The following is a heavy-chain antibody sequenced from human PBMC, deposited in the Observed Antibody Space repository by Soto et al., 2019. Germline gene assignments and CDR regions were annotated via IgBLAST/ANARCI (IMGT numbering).Heavy chain of an antibody. CDR3: ARDKGARDYYYGMDV. Sequence: QVQLVQSGAEVKKPGASVKVSCKASGYTFTSYYMHWVRQAPGQGLEWMGIINPSGGITSYAQKFQGRVTMTRDTSTSTVYMELSSLRSEDTAVYYCARDKGARDYYYGMDVWGQGTTVTVSS. CDR1: GYTFTSYY. CDR2: INPSGGIT. D-gene: IGHD1-26*01. V-gene: IGHV1-46*01. J-gene: IGHJ6*02.